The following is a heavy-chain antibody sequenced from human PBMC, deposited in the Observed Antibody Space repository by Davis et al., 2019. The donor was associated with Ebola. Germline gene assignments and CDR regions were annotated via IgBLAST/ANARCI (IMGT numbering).Heavy chain of an antibody. Sequence: ASVKVSCKASGYMFSDFGINWVRQAPGQGLEWMGWISANNGNTDYARKFQDRVTMTTDTSTNTAYMELRSLRSDDTAVYYCARGDYRSFSGSWGQGTLVTVSS. CDR2: ISANNGNT. V-gene: IGHV1-18*01. D-gene: IGHD4-11*01. J-gene: IGHJ5*02. CDR3: ARGDYRSFSGS. CDR1: GYMFSDFG.